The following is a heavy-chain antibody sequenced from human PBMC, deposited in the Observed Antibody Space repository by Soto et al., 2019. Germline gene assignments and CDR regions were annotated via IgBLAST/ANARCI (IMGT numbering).Heavy chain of an antibody. D-gene: IGHD2-21*01. Sequence: PGGSLRLSCAASGFRFSDAWITWVRQVPWRGLEWVGRIKSKLRDGETDYAAAVKGRFTISRDDSKSTLYLHMHSLTAEDTAVYYCCADGPNSWSFGYLGQGALVT. CDR2: IKSKLRDGET. J-gene: IGHJ4*02. CDR1: GFRFSDAW. CDR3: CADGPNSWSFGY. V-gene: IGHV3-15*01.